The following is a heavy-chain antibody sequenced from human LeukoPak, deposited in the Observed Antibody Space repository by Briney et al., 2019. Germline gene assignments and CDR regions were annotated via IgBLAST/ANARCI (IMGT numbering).Heavy chain of an antibody. V-gene: IGHV1-8*01. CDR3: ARLLIWGYDLDPLGYYYGMDV. D-gene: IGHD5-12*01. Sequence: GASVKVSCKASGYTFTCYDINWVRRATGQGLEWMGWMNPNSGNTGYAQKFQGRVTMTRNTSISTAYMELSSLRSEDTAVYYCARLLIWGYDLDPLGYYYGMDVWGQGTTVTVSS. J-gene: IGHJ6*02. CDR1: GYTFTCYD. CDR2: MNPNSGNT.